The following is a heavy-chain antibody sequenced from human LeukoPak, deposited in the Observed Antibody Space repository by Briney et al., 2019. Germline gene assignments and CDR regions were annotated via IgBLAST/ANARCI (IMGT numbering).Heavy chain of an antibody. V-gene: IGHV1-69*06. J-gene: IGHJ4*02. D-gene: IGHD5-24*01. CDR2: IIPIFGTA. Sequence: SVKVSCKASGGTFSSYAISWVRQAPGQGLEWMGGIIPIFGTANYAQKFQGRVTITADKSTSTAYMELSSLRSEDTAVYYCARDQGDGYNYYFDYWGQGTLVTVSS. CDR3: ARDQGDGYNYYFDY. CDR1: GGTFSSYA.